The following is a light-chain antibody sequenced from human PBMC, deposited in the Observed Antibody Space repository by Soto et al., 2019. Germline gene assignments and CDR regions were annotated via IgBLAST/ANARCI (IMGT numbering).Light chain of an antibody. CDR2: DAS. CDR1: QSVSSK. J-gene: IGKJ5*01. CDR3: QQRYDWHPT. Sequence: EIAMTQSPATLSVSPGERATLSCRASQSVSSKLAWYQQKPGQAPRLLIYDASTRATGIPARFSGSGSGTDLTLIISSLEPEDFVVYFCQQRYDWHPTFGQGTRLEIK. V-gene: IGKV3-15*01.